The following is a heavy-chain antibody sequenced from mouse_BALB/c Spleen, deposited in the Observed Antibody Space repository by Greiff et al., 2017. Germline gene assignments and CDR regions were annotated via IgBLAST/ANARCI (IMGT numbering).Heavy chain of an antibody. CDR3: AREGDYRSHYFDY. CDR2: INPSSGYT. J-gene: IGHJ2*01. V-gene: IGHV1-4*02. D-gene: IGHD2-14*01. CDR1: GYTFTSHT. Sequence: QVQLQQSAAELARPGASVKMSCKASGYTFTSHTMHWVKQRPGQGLEWIGYINPSSGYTEYNQKFKDKTTLTADKSSSTAYMQLSSLTSEDSAVYYCAREGDYRSHYFDYWGQGTTLTVSS.